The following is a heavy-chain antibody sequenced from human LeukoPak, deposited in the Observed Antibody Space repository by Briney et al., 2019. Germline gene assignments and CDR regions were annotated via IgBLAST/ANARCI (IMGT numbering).Heavy chain of an antibody. CDR3: AKDWAVRDGYSYYFDY. CDR1: GFTFSSYG. CDR2: IRYDGSSK. D-gene: IGHD5-24*01. J-gene: IGHJ4*02. Sequence: GGSLRLSCVPSGFTFSSYGMHWVRQAPGKGLEWVAFIRYDGSSKYYADSAKGRFTISRDNSKNTLYLEMSSLRVKDTAVYYCAKDWAVRDGYSYYFDYWGQGTLVTVSS. V-gene: IGHV3-30*02.